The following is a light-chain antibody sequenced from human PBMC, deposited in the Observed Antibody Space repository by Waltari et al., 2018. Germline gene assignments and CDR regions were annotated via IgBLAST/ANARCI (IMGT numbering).Light chain of an antibody. V-gene: IGLV1-40*01. J-gene: IGLJ7*01. CDR3: QSYDGSLGGAV. CDR1: SSHIGAGYD. Sequence: QSVLTQPPSVSGAPGPRVTISCPGSSSHIGAGYDVHWYQQLPGTAPKLLTYHNNNRPSGVPDRFSGSKSGTSASLAITGLQAEDEADYYCQSYDGSLGGAVFGGGTQLTVL. CDR2: HNN.